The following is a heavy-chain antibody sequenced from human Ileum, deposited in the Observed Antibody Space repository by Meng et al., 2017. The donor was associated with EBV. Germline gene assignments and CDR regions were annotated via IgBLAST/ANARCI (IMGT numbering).Heavy chain of an antibody. D-gene: IGHD6-19*01. J-gene: IGHJ4*02. CDR2: IYYSGTT. V-gene: IGHV4-39*01. Sequence: QLQVQESGPGWVKPSGNLSLTCTVYVVSIDRSSYNWGWIRQSPGKGLEWMGNIYYSGTTYYNPSLKSRVTISVDTSKNQFSLKLSSVTAADTAVYYCARGYSSGWYYFDYWGQGTLVTVSS. CDR3: ARGYSSGWYYFDY. CDR1: VVSIDRSSYN.